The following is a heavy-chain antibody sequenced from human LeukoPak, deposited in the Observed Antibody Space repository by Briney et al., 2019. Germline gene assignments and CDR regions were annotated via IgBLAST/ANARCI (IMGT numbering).Heavy chain of an antibody. CDR1: GYTFTNYY. CDR3: AREHSGYDS. D-gene: IGHD5-12*01. J-gene: IGHJ5*02. V-gene: IGHV1-46*01. CDR2: INPSGGST. Sequence: ASVKVSCKASGYTFTNYYMHWVRQAPGQGLEWMGIINPSGGSTNYAQKFQGRVTMTRYTSTSTVYMELSSLRSEDTAVYYCAREHSGYDSWGQGTLLTVSS.